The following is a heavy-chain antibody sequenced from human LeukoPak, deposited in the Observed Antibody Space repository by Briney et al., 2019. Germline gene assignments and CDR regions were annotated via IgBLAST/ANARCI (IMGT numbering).Heavy chain of an antibody. CDR2: IWYDGSNR. CDR1: GLTFSNAW. V-gene: IGHV3-33*08. D-gene: IGHD3-22*01. CDR3: ARAKGVSTGYRPTDY. J-gene: IGHJ4*02. Sequence: PGGSLRLSCAVSGLTFSNAWMNWVRQAPGKGLEWVAVIWYDGSNRYYADPVKGRFTVSRDNSKNTLYLQMNSLRAEDTAVYYCARAKGVSTGYRPTDYWGQGTLVTVSS.